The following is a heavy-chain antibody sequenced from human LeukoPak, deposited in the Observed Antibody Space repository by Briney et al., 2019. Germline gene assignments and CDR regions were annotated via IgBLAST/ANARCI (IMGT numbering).Heavy chain of an antibody. CDR2: IKQDGSEE. J-gene: IGHJ4*02. Sequence: GGSLRLSCAASGFIFKSYWMSWVRQAPGKGLEWVANIKQDGSEENYVDSVRGRFTISRDNAKKSLYLQMNSLRAEDTAVYYCAKRLRDGYNSPIDFWGQGTLVTVSS. CDR3: AKRLRDGYNSPIDF. V-gene: IGHV3-7*03. D-gene: IGHD5-24*01. CDR1: GFIFKSYW.